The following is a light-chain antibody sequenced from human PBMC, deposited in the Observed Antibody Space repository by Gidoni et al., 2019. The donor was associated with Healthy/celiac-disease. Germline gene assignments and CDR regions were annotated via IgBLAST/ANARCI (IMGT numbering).Light chain of an antibody. Sequence: EIVLTQSPATLSVSPGARATLSCRASQSVSSNLAWYQQKPGQAPRLLIYGASTRATGIPASFSGSGSGTEFTLTISSLQSEDFAVYYCQQHNNWPPFTFGPGTKVEIK. V-gene: IGKV3-15*01. CDR3: QQHNNWPPFT. J-gene: IGKJ3*01. CDR1: QSVSSN. CDR2: GAS.